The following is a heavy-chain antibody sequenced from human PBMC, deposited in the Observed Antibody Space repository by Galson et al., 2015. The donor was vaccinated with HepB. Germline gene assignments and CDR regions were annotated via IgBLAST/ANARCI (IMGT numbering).Heavy chain of an antibody. Sequence: SVKVSCKASGYTFSRYGIHWVRQAPGQGPEWMGRINTNNGNPTYAQGFTGRFVFSLDTSVTTAYLQIYSLKAEDTAIYYCARAEGCGYYYVHYWGQGTLVTVSS. J-gene: IGHJ4*02. D-gene: IGHD3-22*01. CDR1: GYTFSRYG. CDR3: ARAEGCGYYYVHY. CDR2: INTNNGNP. V-gene: IGHV7-4-1*01.